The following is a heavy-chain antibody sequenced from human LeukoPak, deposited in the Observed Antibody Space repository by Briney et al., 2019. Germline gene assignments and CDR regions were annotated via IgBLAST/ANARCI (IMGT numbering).Heavy chain of an antibody. J-gene: IGHJ4*02. CDR1: GFTFDDYA. D-gene: IGHD6-19*01. CDR3: AKDLYSSGWTSYYFDY. CDR2: ISWNSGSI. V-gene: IGHV3-9*01. Sequence: GGSLRLSCAASGFTFDDYAMHWVRQAPGKGLEGVSGISWNSGSIGYADSVKGRFTISRDNAKNSLYLQMNSLRAEDTALYYCAKDLYSSGWTSYYFDYWGQGTLVTVSS.